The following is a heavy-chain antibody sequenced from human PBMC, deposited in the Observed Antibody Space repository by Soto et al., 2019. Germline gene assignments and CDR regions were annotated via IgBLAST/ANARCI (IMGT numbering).Heavy chain of an antibody. CDR3: ARDRYGTGAIFLGMDV. V-gene: IGHV1-46*01. CDR2: INPSGGST. CDR1: GYTFTSYD. J-gene: IGHJ6*02. D-gene: IGHD3-3*02. Sequence: QVQLVQSGAEVKKPGASVKVSCKASGYTFTSYDMHWVRQAPGQGLEWMGIINPSGGSTSYAQKFQWGVTMARDASASTGYMELGREISEDTAVYYCARDRYGTGAIFLGMDVWGQGTTVTVSS.